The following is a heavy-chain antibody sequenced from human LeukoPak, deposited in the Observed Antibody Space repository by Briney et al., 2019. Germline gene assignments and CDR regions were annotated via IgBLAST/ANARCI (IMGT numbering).Heavy chain of an antibody. CDR3: ARDPRSIFGAFDI. CDR2: VHYSGTA. CDR1: DGSITNYD. J-gene: IGHJ3*02. Sequence: SETLSLTCTVSDGSITNYDWSWVRQPPGKGLEFIGHVHYSGTANYNPSLKSRVTISVDTSKNQFSLKLSSVTAADTAVYYCARDPRSIFGAFDIWGQGTMVTVSS. D-gene: IGHD3-3*01. V-gene: IGHV4-59*01.